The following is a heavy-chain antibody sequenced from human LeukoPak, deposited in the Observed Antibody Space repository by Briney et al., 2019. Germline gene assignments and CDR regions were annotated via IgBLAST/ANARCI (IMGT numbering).Heavy chain of an antibody. V-gene: IGHV4-4*07. CDR1: GGSISSYY. Sequence: SETLSLTCTVSGGSISSYYWSWIRQPAGKGLEWIGRIHTSGSTNYNPSLKSRVTISVDTSKNQFSLKLSSVTAADTAVYYCARSVEGYCRGGSCYSYSYYMDVWGKGTTVTVSS. D-gene: IGHD2-15*01. CDR3: ARSVEGYCRGGSCYSYSYYMDV. CDR2: IHTSGST. J-gene: IGHJ6*03.